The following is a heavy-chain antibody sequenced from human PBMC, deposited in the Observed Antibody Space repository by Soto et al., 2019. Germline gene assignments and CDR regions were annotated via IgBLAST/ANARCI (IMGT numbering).Heavy chain of an antibody. J-gene: IGHJ5*02. CDR1: VASMSSGGYY. D-gene: IGHD3-22*01. CDR2: IYYSGST. CDR3: ARESKYDTSGYPPWFAP. V-gene: IGHV4-31*03. Sequence: QVQLQESAPGLVKPSQTLSLTCTVSVASMSSGGYYWSWIRQHPGEGLEWIGYIYYSGSTSYNPSLKSRVTISVDTSKNQFSLKLSSVTAADTAVYYCARESKYDTSGYPPWFAPWGQGTLVTVSS.